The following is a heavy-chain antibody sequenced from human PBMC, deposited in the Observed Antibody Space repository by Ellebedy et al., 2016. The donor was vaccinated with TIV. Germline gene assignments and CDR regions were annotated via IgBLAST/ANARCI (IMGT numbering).Heavy chain of an antibody. V-gene: IGHV4-34*01. D-gene: IGHD2-15*01. CDR2: INHSGST. Sequence: SETLSLXCAVYGGSFSGYYWSWIRQPPGKGLEWIGEINHSGSTNYNPSLKSRVTISVDTSKNQFSLKLSSVTAADTAVYYCARGRVVAATCYFDYWGQGTLVTVSS. CDR1: GGSFSGYY. J-gene: IGHJ4*02. CDR3: ARGRVVAATCYFDY.